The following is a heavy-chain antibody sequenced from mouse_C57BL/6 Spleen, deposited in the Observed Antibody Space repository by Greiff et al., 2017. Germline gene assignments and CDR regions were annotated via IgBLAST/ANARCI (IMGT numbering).Heavy chain of an antibody. CDR2: ISDGGSYT. CDR3: ARDNYSNYFDY. Sequence: EVQLQQSGGGLVKPGGSLKLSCAASGFTFSSYAMSWVRQTPEKRLEWVATISDGGSYTYYPDNVKGRFPISRNNAKNNLYLQMSHLKSEDTAMYYCARDNYSNYFDYWGQGTTLTVSS. D-gene: IGHD2-5*01. V-gene: IGHV5-4*01. CDR1: GFTFSSYA. J-gene: IGHJ2*01.